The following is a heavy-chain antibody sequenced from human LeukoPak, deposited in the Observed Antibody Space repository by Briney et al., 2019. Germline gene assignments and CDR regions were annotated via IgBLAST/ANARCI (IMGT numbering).Heavy chain of an antibody. CDR2: ISYDGSNK. CDR1: GFTFSAYA. Sequence: PGRSLRLSCAASGFTFSAYAVHWVRQAPGKGLEWVAVISYDGSNKYYADSVKGRFTISRDNSKNTLYLQMNSLRAEDTAVYYCARDIVERGGLWFGNFDYWGQGTLVTVSS. V-gene: IGHV3-30*04. J-gene: IGHJ4*02. CDR3: ARDIVERGGLWFGNFDY. D-gene: IGHD3-10*01.